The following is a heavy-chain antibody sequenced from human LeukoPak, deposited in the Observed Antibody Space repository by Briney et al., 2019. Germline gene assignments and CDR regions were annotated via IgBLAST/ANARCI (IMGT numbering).Heavy chain of an antibody. CDR1: GFTFSSYA. J-gene: IGHJ4*02. D-gene: IGHD3-16*02. V-gene: IGHV3-23*01. Sequence: GGSLRLSCAASGFTFSSYAMSWVRQAPGKGLEWVSAISGSGGSTYYADSVKGRFTISRDNSKNTLYLQMNSLGAEDTAVYYCAKEDRRLRLGELSALDYWGQGTLVTVSS. CDR3: AKEDRRLRLGELSALDY. CDR2: ISGSGGST.